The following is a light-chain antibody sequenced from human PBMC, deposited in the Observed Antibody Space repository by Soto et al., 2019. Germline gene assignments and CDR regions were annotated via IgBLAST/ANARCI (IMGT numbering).Light chain of an antibody. V-gene: IGKV3-20*01. CDR3: QQYGSSLWT. J-gene: IGKJ1*01. Sequence: EIVLTQSPGTLSLSPGERATLSCSASQSVSSSRLAWYWQKPGHAPRLLIYGASSRATGITDRFSGSGSGTDFTLTISRLEPEDVAVYYCQQYGSSLWTFGQGTKVDIK. CDR2: GAS. CDR1: QSVSSSR.